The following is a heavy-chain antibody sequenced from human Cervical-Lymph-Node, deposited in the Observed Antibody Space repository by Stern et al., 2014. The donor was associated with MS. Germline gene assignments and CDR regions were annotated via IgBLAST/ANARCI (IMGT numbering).Heavy chain of an antibody. CDR3: ARGLAAAGYYYYYGMDV. V-gene: IGHV4-59*01. Sequence: VQLVESGPGLVKPSETLSLTCTVSGGSISSYYWSWIRQPTGKGLEWIGYINYSGSTNYNPSLKSRVTISVDTSKNQFSLKLSSVTAADTAVYYCARGLAAAGYYYYYGMDVWGQGTTVTVSS. J-gene: IGHJ6*02. CDR2: INYSGST. CDR1: GGSISSYY. D-gene: IGHD6-13*01.